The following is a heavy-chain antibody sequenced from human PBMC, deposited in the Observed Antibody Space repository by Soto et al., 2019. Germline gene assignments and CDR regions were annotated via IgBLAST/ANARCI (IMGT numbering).Heavy chain of an antibody. Sequence: GGALRLSCAASGFTVKNDGMAWVRQAPGRGLDWVSTINGDGSNTHYADSVKGRFSISRDNSKNTVYLQMNTLRAEDTAMYFCAKDAGGSGEMFGYWGQGTQVTVSS. CDR2: INGDGSNT. CDR3: AKDAGGSGEMFGY. CDR1: GFTVKNDG. J-gene: IGHJ4*02. D-gene: IGHD4-17*01. V-gene: IGHV3-23*01.